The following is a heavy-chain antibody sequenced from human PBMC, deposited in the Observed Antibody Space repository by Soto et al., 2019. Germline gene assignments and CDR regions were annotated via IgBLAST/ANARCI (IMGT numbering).Heavy chain of an antibody. CDR3: AKGTYCIATSCYGGFDY. V-gene: IGHV3-23*01. D-gene: IGHD2-2*01. Sequence: EVQLLESGGGLVQPGGSLRVSCAASGFTFNNYAMSWVRQAPGRGLEWVSVISAGGANTYYADSVKGRFTISRDNVKNTLFLQMKGLRADDTAVYYCAKGTYCIATSCYGGFDYWGQGTLVTVSS. J-gene: IGHJ4*02. CDR2: ISAGGANT. CDR1: GFTFNNYA.